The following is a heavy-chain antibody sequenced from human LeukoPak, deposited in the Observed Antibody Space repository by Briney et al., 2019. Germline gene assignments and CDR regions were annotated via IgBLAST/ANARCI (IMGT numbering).Heavy chain of an antibody. CDR2: ISYDGSNK. CDR1: GFTFSSYG. J-gene: IGHJ4*02. CDR3: AKTMTTVTTYLEY. Sequence: PGGSLRLSCAASGFTFSSYGMHWVRQAPGKGLEWVAVISYDGSNKYYADSVKGRFTISRDNSKNTLYLQMNSLRAEDTAVYYCAKTMTTVTTYLEYWGQGTLVTVSS. V-gene: IGHV3-30*18. D-gene: IGHD4-17*01.